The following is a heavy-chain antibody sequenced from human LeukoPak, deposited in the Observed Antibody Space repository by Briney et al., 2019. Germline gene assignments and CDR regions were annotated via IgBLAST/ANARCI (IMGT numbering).Heavy chain of an antibody. D-gene: IGHD3-22*01. J-gene: IGHJ1*01. Sequence: PGGSLRLSCAASGFTFSSYWMSWVRQAPGKGLEWVANIKQDGSEKYYVDSVKGRFTISRDNAKNSLYLQMNSLRAEDTAVYYCASTRHYYDSSGYHEYFQHWGRGTLVTVSS. CDR2: IKQDGSEK. CDR3: ASTRHYYDSSGYHEYFQH. V-gene: IGHV3-7*01. CDR1: GFTFSSYW.